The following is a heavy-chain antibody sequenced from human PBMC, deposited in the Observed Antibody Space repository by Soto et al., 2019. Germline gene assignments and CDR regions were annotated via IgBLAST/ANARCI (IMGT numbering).Heavy chain of an antibody. Sequence: QLQLQESGSGLVKPSQTLSLTSAFSGNSLSSGGYSWSWIRQPPRKGLEWIGYIDHSGSTYYNPSLKSRVTIPVDRSKNQFSLKLSAVTAADTAVYYCALGNPVPLDYGGQGTLRTVSS. D-gene: IGHD1-1*01. J-gene: IGHJ4*02. CDR1: GNSLSSGGYS. V-gene: IGHV4-30-2*01. CDR2: IDHSGST. CDR3: ALGNPVPLDY.